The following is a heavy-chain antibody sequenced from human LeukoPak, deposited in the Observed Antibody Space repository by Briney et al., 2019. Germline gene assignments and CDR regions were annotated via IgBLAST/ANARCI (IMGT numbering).Heavy chain of an antibody. D-gene: IGHD2-15*01. CDR1: GGTFSSYA. CDR2: IIPIFGTA. J-gene: IGHJ4*02. V-gene: IGHV1-69*13. CDR3: ARGVGQYCSGGSCYPSGYFDY. Sequence: GASVKVSCKASGGTFSSYAISWVRQAPGQGLEWMGGIIPIFGTANYAQKFQGRVTITADESTSTAYMELSSLRSEDTAVYYCARGVGQYCSGGSCYPSGYFDYWGQGTLVTVSS.